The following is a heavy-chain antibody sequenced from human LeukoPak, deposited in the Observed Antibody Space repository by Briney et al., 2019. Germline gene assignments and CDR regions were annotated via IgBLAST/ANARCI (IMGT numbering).Heavy chain of an antibody. Sequence: SGGSLRLSCAVSGITLSDYGMSWVRQAPGKGLEWVAGLGGSGGTTNYADSVKGRFTISRDNRKNTLYLQMNSLRAEDTAVYFCAKRGVVTRVILVGFHKEAYYFDSWGQGALVTVSS. D-gene: IGHD3-22*01. CDR1: GITLSDYG. CDR3: AKRGVVTRVILVGFHKEAYYFDS. J-gene: IGHJ4*02. V-gene: IGHV3-23*01. CDR2: LGGSGGTT.